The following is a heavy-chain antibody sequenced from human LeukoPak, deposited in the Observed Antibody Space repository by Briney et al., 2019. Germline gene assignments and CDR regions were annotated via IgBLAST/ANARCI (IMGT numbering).Heavy chain of an antibody. CDR1: GYTFASYD. Sequence: ASVKVSCKASGYTFASYDINWVRQATGQGLEWMGWMNPNSGNTGYAQKFQGRVTITRNTSISTAYMELSSLRSEDTAVYYCAKAVSGSYHGYFQHWGQGTLVTVSS. CDR2: MNPNSGNT. CDR3: AKAVSGSYHGYFQH. J-gene: IGHJ1*01. V-gene: IGHV1-8*03. D-gene: IGHD1-26*01.